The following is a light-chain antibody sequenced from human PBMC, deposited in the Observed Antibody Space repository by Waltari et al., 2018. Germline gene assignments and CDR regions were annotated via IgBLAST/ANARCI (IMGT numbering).Light chain of an antibody. CDR2: DTS. CDR1: QSISIH. V-gene: IGKV3-11*01. J-gene: IGKJ1*01. Sequence: EIVLTQSPGTLSLSPGERATLSCRTSQSISIHLAWFQQKPGQAPRLLIFDTSKRATGSPARFSGSGSGTEFALTFGSLEPEDFAVYYCQQNSDWPRTFGQGTNLEIK. CDR3: QQNSDWPRT.